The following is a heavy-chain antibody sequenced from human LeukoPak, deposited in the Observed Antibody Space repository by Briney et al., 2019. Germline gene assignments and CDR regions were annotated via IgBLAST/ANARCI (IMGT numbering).Heavy chain of an antibody. D-gene: IGHD7-27*01. CDR2: IYYSGST. CDR3: ARGFRGDNFDY. J-gene: IGHJ4*02. CDR1: GGSISSYY. Sequence: SETLSLTCTVSGGSISSYYWSWIRQPPGKRLEWIGYIYYSGSTNYNPSLKSRVTISVDTSKNQFSLKLSSVTAADTAVYFCARGFRGDNFDYWGQGTLVTVSS. V-gene: IGHV4-59*08.